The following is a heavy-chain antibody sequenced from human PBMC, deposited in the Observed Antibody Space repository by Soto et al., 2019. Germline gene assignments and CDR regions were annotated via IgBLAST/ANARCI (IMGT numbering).Heavy chain of an antibody. J-gene: IGHJ3*02. CDR1: GYTFTSYY. CDR2: INPSGGGT. Sequence: ASVKVSCKASGYTFTSYYMHWVRQAPGQGLEWMGIINPSGGGTSYAQKFQGRVTMTRDTSTSTVYLELSSLRSEDTAVYYCAREGYYDTSGYRAFDIWGQGTMVTV. V-gene: IGHV1-46*01. CDR3: AREGYYDTSGYRAFDI. D-gene: IGHD3-22*01.